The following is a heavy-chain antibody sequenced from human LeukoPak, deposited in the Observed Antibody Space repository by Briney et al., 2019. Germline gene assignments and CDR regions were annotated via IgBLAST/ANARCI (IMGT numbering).Heavy chain of an antibody. Sequence: SLTLSCGGTGVAFGEYVVLGVRQATGKGLEWVSGISWNSGSIGYADSVKGRFTISRDNAKNSLYLQMNSLRAEDTALYYCAKDFGYGGKGLFDYWGQGTLVTVSS. V-gene: IGHV3-9*01. CDR2: ISWNSGSI. D-gene: IGHD4-23*01. J-gene: IGHJ4*02. CDR1: GVAFGEYV. CDR3: AKDFGYGGKGLFDY.